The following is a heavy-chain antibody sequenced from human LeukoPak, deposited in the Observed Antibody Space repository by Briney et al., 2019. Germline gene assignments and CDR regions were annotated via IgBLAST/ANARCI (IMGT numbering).Heavy chain of an antibody. J-gene: IGHJ5*02. CDR1: GGSISSYY. D-gene: IGHD3-9*01. CDR2: IYYSGST. Sequence: SETLSLTCTVSGGSISSYYWSWIRQPPGKGLEWIGYIYYSGSTNYNPSLKSRVTISVDTSKNQFSLKLSSVTAADTAVYYCARGPPPTPLYFPGSDPGARGPRVTVSS. V-gene: IGHV4-59*12. CDR3: ARGPPPTPLYFPGSDP.